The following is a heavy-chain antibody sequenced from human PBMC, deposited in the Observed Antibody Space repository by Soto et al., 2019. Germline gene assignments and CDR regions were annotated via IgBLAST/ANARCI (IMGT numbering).Heavy chain of an antibody. V-gene: IGHV3-53*04. Sequence: GGSLRLSCAASGFTVSSNYMSWVRQAPGKGLEWVSVIYSGGSTYYADSVKGRFTISRHNSKNTLYLQMNSLRAEDTAVYYCARELLGSGWYYFDYWGQGTLVTVSS. CDR1: GFTVSSNY. CDR2: IYSGGST. J-gene: IGHJ4*02. CDR3: ARELLGSGWYYFDY. D-gene: IGHD6-19*01.